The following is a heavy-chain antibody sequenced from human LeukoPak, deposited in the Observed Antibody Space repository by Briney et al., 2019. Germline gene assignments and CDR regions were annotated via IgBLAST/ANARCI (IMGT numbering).Heavy chain of an antibody. D-gene: IGHD6-19*01. CDR1: GFTFSDYY. J-gene: IGHJ2*01. CDR2: ISSSGYTI. Sequence: GGSLRLSCAASGFTFSDYYMSWIRQAPGKGLEWVSYISSSGYTIYYADSMKGRFTISRDNAKSSLYLQMNSLRAEDTAVYYCARVGIAVAGYGYWYFDLWGRGALVTVSS. V-gene: IGHV3-11*01. CDR3: ARVGIAVAGYGYWYFDL.